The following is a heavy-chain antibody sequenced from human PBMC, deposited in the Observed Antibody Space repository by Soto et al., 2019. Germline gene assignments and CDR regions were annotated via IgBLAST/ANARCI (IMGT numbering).Heavy chain of an antibody. CDR3: AKGGARHIVVVTAIPPDY. CDR2: ISGGGGST. J-gene: IGHJ4*02. V-gene: IGHV3-23*01. Sequence: GGSLRLSCAASGFTFSSYAMSWVRQAPGKGLEWVSAISGGGGSTYYADSVKGRFTISRDNSKNTLYLQMNSLRAEDTAVYYCAKGGARHIVVVTAIPPDYWGQGTLVTVSS. D-gene: IGHD2-21*02. CDR1: GFTFSSYA.